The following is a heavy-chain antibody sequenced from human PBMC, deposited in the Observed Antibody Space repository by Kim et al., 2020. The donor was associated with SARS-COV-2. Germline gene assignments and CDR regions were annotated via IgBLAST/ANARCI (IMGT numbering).Heavy chain of an antibody. Sequence: GGSLRLSCAASGFTFSDYYMSWIRQAPGKGLEWVSYISSSGSTIYYADSVKGRFTISRDNAKNSLYLQMNSLRAEDTAVYYCARPLRWLADAFDIWGQGTMVTGSS. CDR1: GFTFSDYY. V-gene: IGHV3-11*01. CDR3: ARPLRWLADAFDI. CDR2: ISSSGSTI. J-gene: IGHJ3*02. D-gene: IGHD6-19*01.